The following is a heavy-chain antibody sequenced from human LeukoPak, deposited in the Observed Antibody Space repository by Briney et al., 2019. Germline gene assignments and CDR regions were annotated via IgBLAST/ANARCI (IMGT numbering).Heavy chain of an antibody. V-gene: IGHV1-2*02. J-gene: IGHJ4*02. CDR1: GYTFTGYY. Sequence: VASVKVSCKASGYTFTGYYMHWVRQAPGQGLEWMGWINPNSGGTNYAQKFQGRVTMTRDTSISTAYMELSRLRSDDTAVYYCARAYSRVVPPMGDYWGQGTLVTVSS. CDR3: ARAYSRVVPPMGDY. D-gene: IGHD3-10*01. CDR2: INPNSGGT.